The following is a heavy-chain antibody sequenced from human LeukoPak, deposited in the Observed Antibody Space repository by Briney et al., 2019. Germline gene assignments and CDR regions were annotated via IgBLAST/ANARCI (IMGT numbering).Heavy chain of an antibody. J-gene: IGHJ5*02. D-gene: IGHD3-3*01. V-gene: IGHV1-2*02. CDR2: INPNSGGT. CDR1: GYTFTGYY. Sequence: ASVKVSCKASGYTFTGYYMHWVRQAPGQGLEWMGWINPNSGGTNYAQKFQGRVTMTTDTSTSTAYMELRSLRSDDTAVYYCARGPRITIFGVVRWFDPWGQGTLVTVSS. CDR3: ARGPRITIFGVVRWFDP.